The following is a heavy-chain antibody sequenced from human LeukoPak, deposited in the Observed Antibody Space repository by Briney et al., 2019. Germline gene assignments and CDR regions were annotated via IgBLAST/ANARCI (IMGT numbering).Heavy chain of an antibody. CDR3: AKDGVVATAAMVWADY. Sequence: GGSLRLSCAASGFTFSNYAMIWVRQAPGKGLEWVSSISGNGGSSSYAESVKGRFTVSRDNSKNTLYLQLNSLRAEDTAIYYCAKDGVVATAAMVWADYWGQGTLVTASS. CDR1: GFTFSNYA. D-gene: IGHD2-2*01. V-gene: IGHV3-23*01. CDR2: ISGNGGSS. J-gene: IGHJ4*02.